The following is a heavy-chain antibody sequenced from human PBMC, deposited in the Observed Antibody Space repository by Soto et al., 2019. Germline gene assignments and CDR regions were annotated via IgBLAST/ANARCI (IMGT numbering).Heavy chain of an antibody. V-gene: IGHV4-4*02. CDR3: ARLWDSGYDTGLNWFDP. D-gene: IGHD5-12*01. CDR1: SGSISSSNW. J-gene: IGHJ5*02. CDR2: IYHSGST. Sequence: PSETLSLTCAVSSGSISSSNWWSWVRQPPGKGLEWIGEIYHSGSTNYNPSLKSRVTISVDKSKNQFSLKLSSVTAADTAVYYCARLWDSGYDTGLNWFDPWGQGTLVTISS.